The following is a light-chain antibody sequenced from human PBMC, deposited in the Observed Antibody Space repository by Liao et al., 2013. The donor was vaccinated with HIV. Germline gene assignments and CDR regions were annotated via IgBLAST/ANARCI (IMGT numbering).Light chain of an antibody. CDR2: YGG. Sequence: YVLTQSPSVSVAPGETASVTCGGHDIGTKSVHWYQQKPGQAPVLVIYYGGDRPSGIPERFSGSSSGTTVTLTISGVQAEDEADYYCQSADSSATYPVFGGGTKLTVL. CDR1: DIGTKS. CDR3: QSADSSATYPV. J-gene: IGLJ3*02. V-gene: IGLV3-25*03.